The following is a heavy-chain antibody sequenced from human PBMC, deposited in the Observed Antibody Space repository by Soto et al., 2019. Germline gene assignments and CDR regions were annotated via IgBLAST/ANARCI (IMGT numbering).Heavy chain of an antibody. CDR1: GLNFSSYA. D-gene: IGHD4-17*01. J-gene: IGHJ4*02. V-gene: IGHV3-23*01. CDR3: AKVEDYGDPYYFDY. Sequence: GGSLRLSWAAAGLNFSSYARSWVRQTTGKGLEWVSAISGSGGSTYYADSVKGRFTISRDNSKNTLYLQMNSLRAEDTAVYYCAKVEDYGDPYYFDYWGQGTLVTVSS. CDR2: ISGSGGST.